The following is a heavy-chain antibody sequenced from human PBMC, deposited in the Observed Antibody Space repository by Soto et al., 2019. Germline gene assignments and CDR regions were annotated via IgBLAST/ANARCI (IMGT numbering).Heavy chain of an antibody. J-gene: IGHJ6*03. CDR1: GYTFTSYD. CDR2: MNPNSGNT. CDR3: ARGLCVGWRCMGSIYYMDV. V-gene: IGHV1-8*01. D-gene: IGHD2-8*02. Sequence: ASVKVSCKASGYTFTSYDINWVRQATGQGLEWMGWMNPNSGNTGYAQKFQGRVTMTRNTSISTAYMELSSLRSEDTAVYYCARGLCVGWRCMGSIYYMDVWGKGTTVTVSS.